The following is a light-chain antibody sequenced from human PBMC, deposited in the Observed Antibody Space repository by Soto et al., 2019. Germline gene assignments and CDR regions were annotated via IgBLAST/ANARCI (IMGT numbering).Light chain of an antibody. CDR3: QQYSSSSWT. J-gene: IGKJ1*01. CDR1: QSVSSSY. V-gene: IGKV3-20*01. Sequence: EIVLTQSPGTLSLSPGERATLSCRASQSVSSSYLAWYQQKPGQAPRLLIYGASSRATGIPDRFSGSGSGTDFTLTISRLEPEDFAVYYCQQYSSSSWTFGQGTK. CDR2: GAS.